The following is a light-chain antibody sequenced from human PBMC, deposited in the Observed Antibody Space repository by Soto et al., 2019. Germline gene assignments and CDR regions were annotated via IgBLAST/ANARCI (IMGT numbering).Light chain of an antibody. V-gene: IGKV1-5*01. Sequence: DSQMTQSPSTLSASVGDRVTITCRASQSISSWLAWYQQKPGKAPKLLLYDDSSLESGVPSRFSGSGSDTEFTLTINNLQPDDFAAYHCQQYNRYSLTFGGGTKVEIK. J-gene: IGKJ4*01. CDR2: DDS. CDR1: QSISSW. CDR3: QQYNRYSLT.